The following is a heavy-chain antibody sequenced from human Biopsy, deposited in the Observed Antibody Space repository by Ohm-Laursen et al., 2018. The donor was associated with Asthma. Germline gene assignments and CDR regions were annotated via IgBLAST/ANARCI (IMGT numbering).Heavy chain of an antibody. V-gene: IGHV1-2*06. Sequence: SSVKVSCKASGYTFIGCHIHWMRQAPGQGLEWMGRINPNRGGTNYAQKFQGRVIMTRDTSISTAYMEVSRLRSDDTAVYYCARGQKSAGDRWFDPWGQGTLVTVSS. J-gene: IGHJ5*02. D-gene: IGHD6-13*01. CDR1: GYTFIGCH. CDR3: ARGQKSAGDRWFDP. CDR2: INPNRGGT.